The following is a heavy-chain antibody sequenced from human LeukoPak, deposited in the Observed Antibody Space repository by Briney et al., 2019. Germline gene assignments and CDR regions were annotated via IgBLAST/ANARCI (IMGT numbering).Heavy chain of an antibody. CDR2: IYSGGST. J-gene: IGHJ4*02. D-gene: IGHD1-1*01. CDR1: GFTFSSYW. Sequence: GGSLRLSCAASGFTFSSYWMSWVRQAPGKGLEWVSVIYSGGSTCYADSVKGRFTISRDNSKNTLYLQMNSLRAEDTAVYYCARDGRGGGYFDYWGQGTLVTVSS. CDR3: ARDGRGGGYFDY. V-gene: IGHV3-66*01.